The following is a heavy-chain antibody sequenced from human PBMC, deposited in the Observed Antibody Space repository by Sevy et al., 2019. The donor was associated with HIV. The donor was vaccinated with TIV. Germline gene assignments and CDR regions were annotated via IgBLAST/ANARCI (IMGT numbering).Heavy chain of an antibody. CDR2: ISSSGRST. V-gene: IGHV3-23*01. J-gene: IGHJ6*02. Sequence: GGSLRLSCAASGFTFSSYAMNWVRQAPGKGLEWVSSISSSGRSTYYADSVEGRFTISRDNSENTLYPQMNSLRADDTAVYYCAKGYCSGGSCPRDYYYYGMDVWGQGTTVTVSS. CDR3: AKGYCSGGSCPRDYYYYGMDV. CDR1: GFTFSSYA. D-gene: IGHD2-15*01.